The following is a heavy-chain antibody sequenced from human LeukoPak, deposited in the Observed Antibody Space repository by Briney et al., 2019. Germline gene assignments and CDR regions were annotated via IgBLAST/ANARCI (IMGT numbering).Heavy chain of an antibody. CDR1: GFTFSSYA. CDR3: ARDPFTYGTGLHFDY. CDR2: ISYDGSNK. Sequence: GGSLRLSCAASGFTFSSYAMHRVRQAPGKGLEWVAVISYDGSNKYYADSVKGRFTISRDNSKNTLYLQMNSLRAEDTAVYYCARDPFTYGTGLHFDYWGQGTLVTVSS. D-gene: IGHD1-26*01. J-gene: IGHJ4*02. V-gene: IGHV3-30-3*01.